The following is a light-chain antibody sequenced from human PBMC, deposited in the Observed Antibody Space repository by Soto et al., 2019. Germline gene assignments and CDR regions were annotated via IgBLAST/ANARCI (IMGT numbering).Light chain of an antibody. CDR3: CSYAGSSTIYV. J-gene: IGLJ1*01. Sequence: QSVLTRPASVSGSPGQSITISCTGTSSDVGSYNLVSWYQQHPGEAPKLMIYEVSKRPSGVSNRFSGSKSGSTASLTISGLQAEDEADYYCCSYAGSSTIYVFGSGTKLTVL. V-gene: IGLV2-23*02. CDR2: EVS. CDR1: SSDVGSYNL.